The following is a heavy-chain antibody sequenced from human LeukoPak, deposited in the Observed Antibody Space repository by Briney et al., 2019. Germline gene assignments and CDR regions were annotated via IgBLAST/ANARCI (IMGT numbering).Heavy chain of an antibody. Sequence: GASVKVSCKASGYTLTSYGISWGRQAPGQGLEWMGWISAYNGNTNYAQKLQGRVTMTTDTHTTTVYMELRSLRSDDTAVYYCARDRVVVPGVFDPWGQGTLVTVSS. J-gene: IGHJ5*02. D-gene: IGHD2-2*01. V-gene: IGHV1-18*01. CDR2: ISAYNGNT. CDR3: ARDRVVVPGVFDP. CDR1: GYTLTSYG.